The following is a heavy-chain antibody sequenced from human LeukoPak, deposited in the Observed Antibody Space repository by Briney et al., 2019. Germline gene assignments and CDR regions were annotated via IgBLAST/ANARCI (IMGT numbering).Heavy chain of an antibody. V-gene: IGHV4-39*01. CDR3: ARSYYYYDSSGYSY. Sequence: SETLSLTCTVSGGSISSSSYYWGWIRQPPGKGLEWIGSIYYSGSTYYNPSLKSRVTISVDTSKNQFSLKLSSVTAVDTAVYYCARSYYYYDSSGYSYWGQGTLVTVSS. CDR1: GGSISSSSYY. D-gene: IGHD3-22*01. CDR2: IYYSGST. J-gene: IGHJ4*02.